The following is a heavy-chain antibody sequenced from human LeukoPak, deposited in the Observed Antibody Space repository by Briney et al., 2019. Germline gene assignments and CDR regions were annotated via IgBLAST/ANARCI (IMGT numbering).Heavy chain of an antibody. D-gene: IGHD3-16*02. CDR2: INPNSGGT. J-gene: IGHJ4*02. CDR1: GYTFTAYY. Sequence: ASVRVSCKASGYTFTAYYLHWVRQAPGQGLEWMGWINPNSGGTNYAQKFNGWVTLTMHTSINTTYMGLSRLASDVTAVYFCARGTPGSYLGYWGQGTLVTVSS. V-gene: IGHV1-2*04. CDR3: ARGTPGSYLGY.